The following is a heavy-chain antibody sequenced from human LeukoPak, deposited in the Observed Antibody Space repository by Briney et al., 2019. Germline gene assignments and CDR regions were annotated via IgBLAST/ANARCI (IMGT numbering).Heavy chain of an antibody. V-gene: IGHV3-30*02. J-gene: IGHJ4*02. CDR2: VRYDGSNK. CDR3: AKEGRTGFYYFDY. D-gene: IGHD7-27*01. CDR1: GFTFSNYG. Sequence: GGSLRLSCAASGFTFSNYGMDWVRQAPGKGLEWVVFVRYDGSNKYYADSVKGRFAISRDNSKNTLFLQMNSLRPEDTAVYYCAKEGRTGFYYFDYWGQGTLVTVSS.